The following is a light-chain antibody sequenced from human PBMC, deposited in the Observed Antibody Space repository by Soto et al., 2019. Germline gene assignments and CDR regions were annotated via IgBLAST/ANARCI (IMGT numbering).Light chain of an antibody. CDR2: KAS. V-gene: IGKV1-5*03. Sequence: DIQMTQSPSTLSASVGDRVTITCRASQSISSWLAWYQQKPGKAPKLLIYKASSLESGVPSRFSGSGSGTEFTLTISSMQPDDLATYDCQQYNSYSGITFGQGTRLEIK. CDR3: QQYNSYSGIT. CDR1: QSISSW. J-gene: IGKJ5*01.